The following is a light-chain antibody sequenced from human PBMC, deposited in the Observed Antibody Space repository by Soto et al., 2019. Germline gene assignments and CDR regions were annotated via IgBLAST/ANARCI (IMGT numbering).Light chain of an antibody. CDR1: QSLLDRGGDNF. V-gene: IGKV2-28*01. CDR2: LTS. J-gene: IGKJ2*01. CDR3: MQSLEFPYP. Sequence: DIVMTQFPVSLPVTPGEPASISCRSSQSLLDRGGDNFLDWYLQKPGQSPRLLIYLTSNRAPGVPDRFSGSGFGTDFTLKISRVEAEDVGVYYCMQSLEFPYPFGQGTKLEIK.